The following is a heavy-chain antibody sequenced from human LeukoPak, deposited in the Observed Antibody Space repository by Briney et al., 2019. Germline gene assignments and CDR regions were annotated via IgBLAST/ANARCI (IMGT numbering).Heavy chain of an antibody. Sequence: GGSLRLSCAASGFTFSSYGMHWVRQAPGKGLEWVAVISYDGSNKYYADSVKGRFTISRDNSKNTLYLQMNSLRAEGTAVYYCAKDLWGSYKGDAFDIWGQGTVVTVSS. CDR3: AKDLWGSYKGDAFDI. D-gene: IGHD3-16*01. CDR2: ISYDGSNK. J-gene: IGHJ3*02. V-gene: IGHV3-30*18. CDR1: GFTFSSYG.